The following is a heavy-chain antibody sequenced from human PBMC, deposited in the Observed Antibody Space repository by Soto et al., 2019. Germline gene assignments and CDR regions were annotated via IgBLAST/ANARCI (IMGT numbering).Heavy chain of an antibody. CDR3: ARGRDYSNYQNWFDP. J-gene: IGHJ5*02. D-gene: IGHD4-4*01. Sequence: ASVKVSCKASGYSFTVYYMHWVRQAPGQGLEWMGWINPNSGGTNYAQKFQGWVTMTRDTSISTAYMELSRLRSDDTAVYYCARGRDYSNYQNWFDPWGQGTLVTVSS. CDR2: INPNSGGT. CDR1: GYSFTVYY. V-gene: IGHV1-2*04.